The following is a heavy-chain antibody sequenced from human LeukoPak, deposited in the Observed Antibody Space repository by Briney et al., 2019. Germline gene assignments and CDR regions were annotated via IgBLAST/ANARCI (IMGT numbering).Heavy chain of an antibody. J-gene: IGHJ6*04. CDR1: GYTFTSYY. CDR3: ARDPILLGYYYYGMDV. Sequence: ASVKVSCKASGYTFTSYYMHWVRQAPGQGLEWMGIINPSGGSTSYAQKFQGRVTMTRDTSTSTVYMELSSLRSDDTAVYYCARDPILLGYYYYGMDVWGKGTTVTVSS. D-gene: IGHD2-15*01. V-gene: IGHV1-46*01. CDR2: INPSGGST.